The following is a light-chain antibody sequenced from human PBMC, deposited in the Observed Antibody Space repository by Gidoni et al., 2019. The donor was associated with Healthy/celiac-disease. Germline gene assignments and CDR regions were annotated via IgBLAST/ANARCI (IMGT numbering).Light chain of an antibody. V-gene: IGLV3-19*01. CDR2: GKN. CDR1: SLRSYY. CDR3: NSRDSSGNHLR. Sequence: SSELTQDHAVSVALGQTVRITCQGDSLRSYYASWYQQKPGQAPVLVIYGKNNRPSGIPDRFSGSSSGNTASLTITGAQAEDEADYYCNSRDSSGNHLRFGGGTKLTVL. J-gene: IGLJ3*02.